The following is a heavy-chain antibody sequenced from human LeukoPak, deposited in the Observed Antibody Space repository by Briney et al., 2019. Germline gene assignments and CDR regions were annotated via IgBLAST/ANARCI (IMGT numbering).Heavy chain of an antibody. CDR3: ARCHSSSSGDY. CDR2: IQQGGSEK. D-gene: IGHD6-6*01. Sequence: GGSLRLSCAASGFTFSSYWMSWVRQAPGKGMEWVANIQQGGSEKYYVDSVKGRFTISRDNAKNSLFLQMNSLRAEDTAVYYCARCHSSSSGDYWGQGTLVTVSS. CDR1: GFTFSSYW. J-gene: IGHJ4*02. V-gene: IGHV3-7*05.